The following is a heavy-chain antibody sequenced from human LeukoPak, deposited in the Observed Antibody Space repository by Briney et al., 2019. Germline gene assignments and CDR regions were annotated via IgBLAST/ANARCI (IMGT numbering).Heavy chain of an antibody. Sequence: GGSLRLSCAASGITFSSYWMHWVRQAPGKGLVWVSRINSDGSSTSYAGSVKGRFTISRDNSKNTLYLQMNSLRAEDTAVYYCAKEPASSGWFDPWGQGTLVAVSS. CDR2: INSDGSST. CDR1: GITFSSYW. D-gene: IGHD6-19*01. CDR3: AKEPASSGWFDP. V-gene: IGHV3-74*01. J-gene: IGHJ5*02.